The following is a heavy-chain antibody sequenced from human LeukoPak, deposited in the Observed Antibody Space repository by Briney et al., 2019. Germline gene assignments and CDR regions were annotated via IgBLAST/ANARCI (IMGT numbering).Heavy chain of an antibody. CDR1: GYTFTGYY. Sequence: GASVKVSCKASGYTFTGYYMHWVRQAPGQGLEWMGWINPNSGSTNYAQKFQGRVTMTRDTSISTAYMELSRLRSDDTAVYYCARGRAWEPQDYWGQGTLVTVSS. CDR3: ARGRAWEPQDY. J-gene: IGHJ4*02. CDR2: INPNSGST. D-gene: IGHD1-26*01. V-gene: IGHV1-2*02.